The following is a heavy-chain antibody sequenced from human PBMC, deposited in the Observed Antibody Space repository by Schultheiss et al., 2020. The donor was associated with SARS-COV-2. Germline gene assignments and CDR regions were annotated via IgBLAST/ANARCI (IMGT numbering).Heavy chain of an antibody. CDR3: ARSLWFRDGRLGHYYSMDV. Sequence: SLRLSCAASGFTFDDYAMHWVRQAPGKGLEWVSGISWNSGSIGYADSVKGRFTISRDNAKNTVNLQLNSPRAEDTAVYYCARSLWFRDGRLGHYYSMDVWGQGTTVTVSS. D-gene: IGHD3-10*01. J-gene: IGHJ6*02. V-gene: IGHV3-9*01. CDR2: ISWNSGSI. CDR1: GFTFDDYA.